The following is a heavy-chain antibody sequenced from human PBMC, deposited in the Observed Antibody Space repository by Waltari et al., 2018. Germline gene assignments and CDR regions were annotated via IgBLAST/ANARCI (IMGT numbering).Heavy chain of an antibody. D-gene: IGHD3-3*01. V-gene: IGHV3-23*01. CDR2: MSTSSGIT. CDR3: AKGGAGFLEWSYDY. CDR1: GFNFRRYA. J-gene: IGHJ4*02. Sequence: EVQLLESGGGLVQPGGSLRLSCAASGFNFRRYAMSWVRQAPGKGLEWVSSMSTSSGITYYADSVMGRFTISRDNSKNTVYLQMTSLRAEDTAIYYCAKGGAGFLEWSYDYWGQGSLVTVSS.